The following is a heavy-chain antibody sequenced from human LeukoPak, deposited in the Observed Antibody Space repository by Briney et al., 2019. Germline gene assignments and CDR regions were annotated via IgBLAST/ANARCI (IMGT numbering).Heavy chain of an antibody. CDR1: GFTFSSYG. CDR2: IWYDGSNK. CDR3: ARDRPYYYDSSGYYPYYYYYYGMGV. D-gene: IGHD3-22*01. V-gene: IGHV3-33*01. J-gene: IGHJ6*02. Sequence: PGGSLRLSCAASGFTFSSYGMHWVRQAPGKGLEWVAVIWYDGSNKYYADSVKGRFTISRDNSKNTLYLQMNSLSAEDTAVYYCARDRPYYYDSSGYYPYYYYYYGMGVWGQGTTVTVSS.